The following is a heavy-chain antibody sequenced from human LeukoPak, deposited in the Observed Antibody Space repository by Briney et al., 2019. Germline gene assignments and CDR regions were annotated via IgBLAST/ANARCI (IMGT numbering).Heavy chain of an antibody. CDR2: IIPIFGTA. CDR1: GGTFSSYA. D-gene: IGHD6-19*01. Sequence: SVKVSCKASGGTFSSYAISWVRQAPGQGLEWMGRIIPIFGTANYAQKFQGRVTITTDESTSTAYMELSSLRSEDTAVYYCASGSGWYNVAFDIWGQGTMVTVSS. CDR3: ASGSGWYNVAFDI. V-gene: IGHV1-69*05. J-gene: IGHJ3*02.